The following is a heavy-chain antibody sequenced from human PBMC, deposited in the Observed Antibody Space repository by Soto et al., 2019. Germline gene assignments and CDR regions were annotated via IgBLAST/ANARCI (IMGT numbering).Heavy chain of an antibody. Sequence: RPSYATSEFTCRVYHMQWGWQPPDKELDGVAFISFYGSNIQYADSVKGRFTISRDNSKNTLYLQMNSLRPDDAAVYHCANLLNVAAAYTPHYFGVDVWGQGTAVTGSS. D-gene: IGHD6-13*01. CDR2: ISFYGSNI. J-gene: IGHJ6*02. CDR3: ANLLNVAAAYTPHYFGVDV. CDR1: EFTCRVYH. V-gene: IGHV3-30*16.